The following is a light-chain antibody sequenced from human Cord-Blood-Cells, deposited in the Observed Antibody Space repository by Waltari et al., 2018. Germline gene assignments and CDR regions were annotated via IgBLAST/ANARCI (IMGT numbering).Light chain of an antibody. V-gene: IGKV3-11*01. CDR1: QSVSSY. Sequence: EIVLTQSPATLSLSPGERATLSCRASQSVSSYLAWYQQKPGQAPRLLIYDASNRATGIPARCSGSGSGTDFTHTISSLEPEDCAVYYCQQRSNWLTFGGGTKVEIK. J-gene: IGKJ4*01. CDR2: DAS. CDR3: QQRSNWLT.